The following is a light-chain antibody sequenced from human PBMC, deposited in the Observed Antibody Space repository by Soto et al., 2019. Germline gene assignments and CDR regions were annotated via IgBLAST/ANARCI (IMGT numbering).Light chain of an antibody. CDR3: QQYGSALFT. V-gene: IGKV3-20*01. Sequence: EIGLTQSPGTLPLSPGERATLSCRASQSVSSSRLAWYQQNPGQAPRLLIYGASSRAAGSPDRFSGSGSGTDFTLTISRVEPEDFAVYYCQQYGSALFTFGPGTKVDIK. CDR2: GAS. CDR1: QSVSSSR. J-gene: IGKJ3*01.